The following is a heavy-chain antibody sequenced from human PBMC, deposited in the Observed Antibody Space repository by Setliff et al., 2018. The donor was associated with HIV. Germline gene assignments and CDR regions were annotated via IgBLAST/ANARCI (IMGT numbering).Heavy chain of an antibody. J-gene: IGHJ6*03. Sequence: SVKVSCKTSRRTFSEDAINWVRQAPGEGLEWVGGIIHILGTADYAEKFQGRVTITADEPRSTVYLEVSNLRSEDTAVYYCTKAVRGYGSTYYNYYYMDVWGKGTTVTVSS. CDR1: RRTFSEDA. CDR3: TKAVRGYGSTYYNYYYMDV. D-gene: IGHD3-10*01. V-gene: IGHV1-69*13. CDR2: IIHILGTA.